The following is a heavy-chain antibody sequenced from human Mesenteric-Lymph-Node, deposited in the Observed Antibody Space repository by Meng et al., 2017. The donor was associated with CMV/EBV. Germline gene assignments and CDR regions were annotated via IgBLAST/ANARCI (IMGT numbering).Heavy chain of an antibody. CDR3: ARDTLYYDFWSGSDTYYYYGMDV. CDR2: IYYNGST. CDR1: GGSVSSGSCY. J-gene: IGHJ6*02. D-gene: IGHD3-3*01. Sequence: GSLRLSCTVSGGSVSSGSCYWSWIRQPPGKGLEWIGYIYYNGSTNYNPSLKSRVTISVDTSKNQLSLKMRSVTAADTAMYYCARDTLYYDFWSGSDTYYYYGMDVWGQGTTVTVSS. V-gene: IGHV4-61*01.